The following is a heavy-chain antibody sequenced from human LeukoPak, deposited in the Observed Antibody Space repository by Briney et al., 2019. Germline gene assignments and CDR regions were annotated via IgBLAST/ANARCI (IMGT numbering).Heavy chain of an antibody. CDR1: GGSINSYY. D-gene: IGHD2-2*01. J-gene: IGHJ4*02. Sequence: SETLSLTCTVSGGSINSYYWSWIRQPPRKGLEWFGYIYYSGSTNYNPSLKSRVTISVDTSKNQYSLKLSSVTAADTAVYYCARHGSTYALRNWGQGTLVTVSS. CDR3: ARHGSTYALRN. V-gene: IGHV4-59*08. CDR2: IYYSGST.